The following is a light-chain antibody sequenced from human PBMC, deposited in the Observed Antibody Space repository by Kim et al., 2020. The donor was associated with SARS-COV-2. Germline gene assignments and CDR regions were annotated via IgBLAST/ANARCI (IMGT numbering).Light chain of an antibody. CDR3: QQYYTTPYT. CDR2: WAS. CDR1: QSILYSSNNENY. Sequence: DIVMTQSPDSLAVSLGERATINSKSSQSILYSSNNENYLAWYQLKPGQPPKLLIYWASARESGVPDRFSGSGSGTDFTLTISSLQAEDVAVYYCQQYYTTPYTFGQGTKLEI. J-gene: IGKJ2*01. V-gene: IGKV4-1*01.